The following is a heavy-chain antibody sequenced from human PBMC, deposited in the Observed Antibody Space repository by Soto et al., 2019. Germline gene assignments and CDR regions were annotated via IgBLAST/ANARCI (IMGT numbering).Heavy chain of an antibody. CDR3: ARDPAEWELLGGRFDY. Sequence: QVQLVESGGGVVQPGRSLRLSCAASGFTFSSYAMHWVRQAPGKGLEWVAVISYDGSNKYYEDSVKGRFTISRDNSKNTLYLQMNSLRAEDTAVYYCARDPAEWELLGGRFDYWGQGTLVTVSS. CDR1: GFTFSSYA. J-gene: IGHJ4*02. D-gene: IGHD1-26*01. V-gene: IGHV3-30-3*01. CDR2: ISYDGSNK.